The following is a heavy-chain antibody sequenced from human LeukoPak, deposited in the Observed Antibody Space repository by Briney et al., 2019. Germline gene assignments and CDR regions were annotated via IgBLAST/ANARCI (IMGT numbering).Heavy chain of an antibody. D-gene: IGHD6-13*01. CDR1: GFTFSSYS. Sequence: GGSLRLSCAASGFTFSSYSMNWVRQAPGKGLEWVSYISSSSSTIYYADSVKGRFTISRDNAKNTLYLQMNSLRAEDTAVYYCAKEGRPDSSSWYPYYFDYWGQGTLVTVSS. J-gene: IGHJ4*02. CDR3: AKEGRPDSSSWYPYYFDY. CDR2: ISSSSSTI. V-gene: IGHV3-48*04.